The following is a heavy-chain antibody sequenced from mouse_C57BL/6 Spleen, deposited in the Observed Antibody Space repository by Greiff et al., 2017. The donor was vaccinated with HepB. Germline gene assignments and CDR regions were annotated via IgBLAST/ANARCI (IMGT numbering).Heavy chain of an antibody. CDR2: INPSSGDT. CDR3: SRAVRVYDGFAY. D-gene: IGHD2-12*01. J-gene: IGHJ3*01. CDR1: GYTFTSYW. Sequence: VQLQQSGAELAKPGASVKLSCKASGYTFTSYWMHWVKERPGQGLEWIGYINPSSGDTKYNQKFKEKATLTADKSSSTAYMQLSSLTYEDSAVYYCSRAVRVYDGFAYWGQGTLVTVSA. V-gene: IGHV1-7*01.